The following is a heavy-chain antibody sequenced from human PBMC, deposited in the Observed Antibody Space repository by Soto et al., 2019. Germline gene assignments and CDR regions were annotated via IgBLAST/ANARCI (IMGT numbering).Heavy chain of an antibody. CDR3: ARPTLGRGSFDI. CDR1: GESFSDYF. CDR2: INHSGFS. J-gene: IGHJ3*02. D-gene: IGHD1-26*01. Sequence: QVQLQQWGAGLLKSSETLSLTCAVYGESFSDYFWTWIRQPPGKGLEWIGEINHSGFSQYNPSLKRRVSVPVGTYNNVFSLNVNSVPAADTAEYFCARPTLGRGSFDIWRQGTMVTVSP. V-gene: IGHV4-34*01.